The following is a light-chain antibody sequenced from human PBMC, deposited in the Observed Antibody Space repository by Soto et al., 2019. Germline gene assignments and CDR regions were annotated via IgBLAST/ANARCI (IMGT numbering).Light chain of an antibody. CDR3: GSWDSSLSAYV. CDR2: EVT. V-gene: IGLV2-14*01. Sequence: QSVLTQPASVSGSPGQSITISCTGTSTDIGAYNYVSWYQQHPGKAPKLLIYEVTNRPSGVSNRFSGSKSGNTASLTISGLQAEDEANYYCGSWDSSLSAYVFTTGTKVTVL. CDR1: STDIGAYNY. J-gene: IGLJ1*01.